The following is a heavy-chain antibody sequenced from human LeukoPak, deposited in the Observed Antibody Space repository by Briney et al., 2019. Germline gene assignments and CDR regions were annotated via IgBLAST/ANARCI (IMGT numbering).Heavy chain of an antibody. V-gene: IGHV1-69*06. J-gene: IGHJ4*02. CDR3: AREEWNLQYSGYDWTYYFDY. Sequence: SVKVSCKASGGTFSSYAISWVRQAPGQGLEWMGGIIPSFGTANYAQKFQGRVTITADKSTSTAYMELSSLRSEDTAVYYCAREEWNLQYSGYDWTYYFDYWGQGTLVTVSS. CDR2: IIPSFGTA. D-gene: IGHD5-12*01. CDR1: GGTFSSYA.